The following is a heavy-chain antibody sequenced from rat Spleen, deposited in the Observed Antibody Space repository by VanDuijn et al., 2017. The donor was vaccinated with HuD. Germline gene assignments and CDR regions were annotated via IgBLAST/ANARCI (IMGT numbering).Heavy chain of an antibody. J-gene: IGHJ2*01. CDR1: GFTFSNAW. V-gene: IGHV6-8*01. CDR2: IKAKSNNYAT. CDR3: TWQQDYFDY. Sequence: EVQLVETGGSLVQPGKSLKLTCATSGFTFSNAWMHWVRQSPEKQLEWVAQIKAKSNNYATYYAESVKGRFTISRDDSKSSVYLQMNSLKEEDTAIYYCTWQQDYFDYWGQGVMVTVSS.